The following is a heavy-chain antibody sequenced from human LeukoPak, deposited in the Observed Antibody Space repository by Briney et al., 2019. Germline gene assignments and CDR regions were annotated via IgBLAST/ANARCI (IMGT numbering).Heavy chain of an antibody. Sequence: SETLSLTCAVYGGSFSGYYWSWIRQPPGKGLEWIGEINHSGSTNYNPSLKSRVTISVDTSKNQFSLKLSSVTAADTAVYYCARWGNSRWPYYYYYMDVWGKGTTVTVSS. V-gene: IGHV4-34*01. CDR3: ARWGNSRWPYYYYYMDV. J-gene: IGHJ6*03. CDR1: GGSFSGYY. CDR2: INHSGST. D-gene: IGHD7-27*01.